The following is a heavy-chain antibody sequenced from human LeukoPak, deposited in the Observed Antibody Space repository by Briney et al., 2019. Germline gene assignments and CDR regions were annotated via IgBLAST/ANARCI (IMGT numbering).Heavy chain of an antibody. Sequence: SETLSLTCTVSGVSISSYYWSWIRQPPGKGLEWIGYIYYSGSTNYNPSLKSRVTISVDTSKNQFSLKLSSVTAADTAVYHCARRLVGATYNWFDPWGQGTLVTVSS. D-gene: IGHD1-26*01. CDR3: ARRLVGATYNWFDP. CDR1: GVSISSYY. CDR2: IYYSGST. J-gene: IGHJ5*02. V-gene: IGHV4-59*08.